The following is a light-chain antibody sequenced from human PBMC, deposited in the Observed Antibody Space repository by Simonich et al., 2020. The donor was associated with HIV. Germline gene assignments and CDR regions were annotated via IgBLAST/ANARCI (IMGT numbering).Light chain of an antibody. CDR3: QSYDSNNRV. J-gene: IGLJ3*02. V-gene: IGLV6-57*03. Sequence: NFMLTQPHSVSESPGKTVIISCTRNSSSIATNYVKWYQQRTGSATTTVLFDDNQRPSGVPDRFSGSIDTSSNSASLTISGLKTEDEADYYCQSYDSNNRVFGGGTKLTVL. CDR1: SSSIATNY. CDR2: DDN.